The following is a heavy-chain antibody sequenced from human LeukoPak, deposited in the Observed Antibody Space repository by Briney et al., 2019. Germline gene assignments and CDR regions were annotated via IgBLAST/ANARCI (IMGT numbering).Heavy chain of an antibody. CDR1: GGSFSGYY. D-gene: IGHD4-23*01. CDR2: VNHSGST. V-gene: IGHV4-34*01. Sequence: SETLSLTCAVYGGSFSGYYWSWIRQPPGKGLEWIGEVNHSGSTNYNPSLKSRVTISVDTSKNQFSLKLSSVTAADTAVYYCARGGGTVVTRRPPRYYMDVWGKGTTVTVSS. CDR3: ARGGGTVVTRRPPRYYMDV. J-gene: IGHJ6*03.